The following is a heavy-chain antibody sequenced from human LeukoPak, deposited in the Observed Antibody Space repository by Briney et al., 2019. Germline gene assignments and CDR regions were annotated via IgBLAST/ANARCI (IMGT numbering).Heavy chain of an antibody. CDR3: ASSNFPYYYYLDV. V-gene: IGHV3-48*01. J-gene: IGHJ6*03. D-gene: IGHD4-11*01. CDR2: ISSSSNTM. Sequence: GGSLRLSCAASGFTVSSNYMSWVRQAPGKGLEWVSYISSSSNTMYYADSVRGRFTISRDNAKNSLSLQMNSLRPEDTAVYYCASSNFPYYYYLDVWGKGTTVTVSS. CDR1: GFTVSSNY.